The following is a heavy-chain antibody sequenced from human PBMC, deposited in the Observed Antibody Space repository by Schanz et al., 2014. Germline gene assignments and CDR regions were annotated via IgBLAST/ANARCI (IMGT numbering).Heavy chain of an antibody. V-gene: IGHV4-31*03. CDR3: YGMDV. CDR1: GGSISSGVYY. J-gene: IGHJ6*02. CDR2: IHYSGST. Sequence: QVQLQESGPGLVKPSQTLSLTCTVSGGSISSGVYYWSWIRQHPGKGLEGIGYIHYSGSTYYNPSLKSRVTISMDTSKTQFSLRLTSVTAADTAVYYCYGMDVWGQGTTVTVSS.